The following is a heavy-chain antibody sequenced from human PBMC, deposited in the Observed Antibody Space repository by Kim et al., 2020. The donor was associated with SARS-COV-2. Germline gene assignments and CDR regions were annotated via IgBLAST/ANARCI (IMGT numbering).Heavy chain of an antibody. V-gene: IGHV1-3*01. CDR1: GYTFTSYA. CDR2: INAGNGNT. Sequence: ASVKVSCKASGYTFTSYAMHWVRQAPGQRLEWMGWINAGNGNTKYSQKFQGRVTITRDTSASTAYMELSSLRSEDTAVYYCASSMPRYGDYNWFDPWGQGTLVIVSS. J-gene: IGHJ5*02. D-gene: IGHD4-17*01. CDR3: ASSMPRYGDYNWFDP.